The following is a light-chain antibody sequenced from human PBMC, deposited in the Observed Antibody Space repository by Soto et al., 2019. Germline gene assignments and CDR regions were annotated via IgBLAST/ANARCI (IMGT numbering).Light chain of an antibody. V-gene: IGKV3-20*01. CDR3: QQYSMSPRT. J-gene: IGKJ1*01. Sequence: EIVLTQSPGTLSVSPGDRVTLSCRASQSISINLAWYQHKPGQAPRLLIYGASSRATGIPDRFSGSGSGTDFTLTISRLEPEDFAVYYCQQYSMSPRTFGQGTKVDIK. CDR1: QSISIN. CDR2: GAS.